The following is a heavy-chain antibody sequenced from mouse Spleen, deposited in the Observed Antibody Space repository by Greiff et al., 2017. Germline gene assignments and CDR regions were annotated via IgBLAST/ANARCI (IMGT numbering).Heavy chain of an antibody. CDR1: GFTFSDYG. CDR2: ISSGSSTI. D-gene: IGHD1-1*01. Sequence: EVHLVESGGGLVKPGGSLKLSCAASGFTFSDYGMHWVRQAPEKGLEWVAYISSGSSTIYYADTVKGRFTISRDNAKNTLFLQMSSLKSEDTAMYYCARPYYGSSLYFDVWGAGTTVTVSS. V-gene: IGHV5-17*01. J-gene: IGHJ1*01. CDR3: ARPYYGSSLYFDV.